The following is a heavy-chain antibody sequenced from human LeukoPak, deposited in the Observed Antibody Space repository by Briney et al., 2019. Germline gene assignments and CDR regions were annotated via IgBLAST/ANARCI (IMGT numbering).Heavy chain of an antibody. CDR1: GSSISSGGYS. V-gene: IGHV4-30-2*01. D-gene: IGHD6-6*01. CDR2: IYHSGST. J-gene: IGHJ5*02. Sequence: TASQTLSLTCAVSGSSISSGGYSWSWIRQPPGKGLEWIGYIYHSGSTYYNPSLKSRVTISVDRSKNQFSLKLSSVTAADTAVYYCARASDDWFDPWGQGTLVTVSS. CDR3: ARASDDWFDP.